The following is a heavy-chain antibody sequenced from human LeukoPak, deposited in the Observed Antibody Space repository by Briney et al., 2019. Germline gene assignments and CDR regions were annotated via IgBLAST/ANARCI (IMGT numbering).Heavy chain of an antibody. CDR2: IFYSGST. J-gene: IGHJ6*03. D-gene: IGHD3-10*01. Sequence: PSETLSLTCTVSGGSISSSSYYWGWIRQPPGKGLEWIGSIFYSGSTYYNPSLKSRVTISVDTSKNQFSLQLSSVTAADTDVYCCARRTRGGGEPYYYYYMDVWGKGTTVTVSS. V-gene: IGHV4-39*01. CDR1: GGSISSSSYY. CDR3: ARRTRGGGEPYYYYYMDV.